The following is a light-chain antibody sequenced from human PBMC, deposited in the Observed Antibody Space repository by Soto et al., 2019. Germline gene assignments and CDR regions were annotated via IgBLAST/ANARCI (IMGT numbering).Light chain of an antibody. Sequence: EIVLTQSPGTLSLSPGERATLSCRASQSVSSAYLAWYQQKPGQAPRLLIYDVSSRATGIPDRFSGSGSGTDFTLTISCLQSEDFATYYCQQYYSFPWTFGQGTKVDIK. CDR3: QQYYSFPWT. J-gene: IGKJ1*01. V-gene: IGKV3-20*01. CDR2: DVS. CDR1: QSVSSAY.